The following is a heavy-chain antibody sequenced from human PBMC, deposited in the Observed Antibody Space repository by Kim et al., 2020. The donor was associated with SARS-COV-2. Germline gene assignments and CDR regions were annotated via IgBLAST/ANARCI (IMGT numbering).Heavy chain of an antibody. CDR3: ANLIPRGRGAIRGGRAAMDD. J-gene: IGHJ6*02. CDR2: INDAGDTT. Sequence: GGSLRLSCAASGFAFSTYAMSWVRQAPGKGLEWVSAINDAGDTTYYADSVKGRFTISRENSKNTLFLQMNSLRVDDTAVYYCANLIPRGRGAIRGGRAAMDDWGQGTAVTVSS. CDR1: GFAFSTYA. V-gene: IGHV3-23*01. D-gene: IGHD3-16*01.